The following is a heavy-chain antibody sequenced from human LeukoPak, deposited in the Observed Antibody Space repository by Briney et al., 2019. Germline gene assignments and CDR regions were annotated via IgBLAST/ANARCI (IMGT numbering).Heavy chain of an antibody. CDR3: ARAFSGFWEFDF. J-gene: IGHJ4*02. CDR2: IYTSGST. Sequence: PSETLSLTCTVSGGSISSYYWSWIRQPAGKGLEWIGRIYTSGSTNYNPSLKSRVTMSVDTSTNQLSLHLRSATVADTGVYFCARAFSGFWEFDFWGQGTLVTVSS. CDR1: GGSISSYY. V-gene: IGHV4-4*07. D-gene: IGHD3-3*01.